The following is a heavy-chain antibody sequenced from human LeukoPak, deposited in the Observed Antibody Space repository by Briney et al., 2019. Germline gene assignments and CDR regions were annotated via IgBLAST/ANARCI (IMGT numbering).Heavy chain of an antibody. J-gene: IGHJ5*02. CDR1: GFTFDDYA. Sequence: PGGSLRLSCAASGFTFDDYAMHWVRQAPGKGLEWVSGISWNSGSIGYADSVKGRFTISRDNAKNSLYLQMTSLRVEDTAVYFCARDSPATDCFDPWGQGTLVTVSS. CDR2: ISWNSGSI. CDR3: ARDSPATDCFDP. V-gene: IGHV3-9*01.